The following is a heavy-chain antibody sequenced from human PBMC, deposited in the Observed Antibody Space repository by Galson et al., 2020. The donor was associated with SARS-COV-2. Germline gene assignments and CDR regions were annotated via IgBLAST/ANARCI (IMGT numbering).Heavy chain of an antibody. J-gene: IGHJ4*02. Sequence: SQASETLSLTCAVYGDSFNTYWWTWIRQPPGEGLEWIGEMHHLGRTKSNPSLKSRVTISVDRSNRQFSLRVSSVTAADTALYYCVRGSGSGYFGLDDWGQGTLVTVSS. V-gene: IGHV4-34*01. D-gene: IGHD3-22*01. CDR1: GDSFNTYW. CDR2: MHHLGRT. CDR3: VRGSGSGYFGLDD.